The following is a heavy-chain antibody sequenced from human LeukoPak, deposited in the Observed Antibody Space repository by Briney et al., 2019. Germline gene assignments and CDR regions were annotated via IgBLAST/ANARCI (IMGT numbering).Heavy chain of an antibody. J-gene: IGHJ4*02. CDR3: ARDGVHDPPFDY. CDR1: GFSFSSYS. CDR2: ISSSRTYI. Sequence: GGSLRLSCAASGFSFSSYSMNWVRQAPGKGLEWVSSISSSRTYIYYADSVKGGFTISRDNAKNSLYLQMNSLRAEDTAVYYCARDGVHDPPFDYWGQGTLVTVSS. D-gene: IGHD1-1*01. V-gene: IGHV3-21*06.